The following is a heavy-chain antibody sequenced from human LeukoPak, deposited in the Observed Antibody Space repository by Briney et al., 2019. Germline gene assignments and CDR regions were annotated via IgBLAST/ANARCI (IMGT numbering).Heavy chain of an antibody. V-gene: IGHV3-21*01. CDR2: ISSSSSYI. CDR3: ARDQDRSKSKDV. Sequence: GGSLRLSCAASGFTFSNYSMNWVRQAPGKGLEWVSSISSSSSYIYYADSVKGRFTISRDNAKNSLYLQMNSLRAEDTAVYYCARDQDRSKSKDVWGKGTTVTVSS. D-gene: IGHD2-2*01. J-gene: IGHJ6*04. CDR1: GFTFSNYS.